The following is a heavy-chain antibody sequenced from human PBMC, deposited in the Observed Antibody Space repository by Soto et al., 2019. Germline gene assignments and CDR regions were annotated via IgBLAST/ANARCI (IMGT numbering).Heavy chain of an antibody. J-gene: IGHJ4*02. CDR3: ARQSYYDFWSGYYDLDY. D-gene: IGHD3-3*01. CDR2: IYPGDSDT. Sequence: PGESLKISCKGSGYSFTSYWIGWVRQMPGKGLEWMGIIYPGDSDTRYSPSFQGQVTISADKSISTAYLQWSSLKASDTAMYYCARQSYYDFWSGYYDLDYWGQGTPVTVSS. CDR1: GYSFTSYW. V-gene: IGHV5-51*01.